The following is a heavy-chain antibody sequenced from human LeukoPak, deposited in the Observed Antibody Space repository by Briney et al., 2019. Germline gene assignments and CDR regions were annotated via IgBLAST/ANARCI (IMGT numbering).Heavy chain of an antibody. D-gene: IGHD1-26*01. Sequence: ASVKVSCKASGYTFTSYYMHWVRQAPGQGLEWMGIINPSGGSTSYAQKFQGRVTMTRDMPTSTVYMELSSLRSEDTAVYYCARDTSPRENFDYWGQGTLVTVSS. V-gene: IGHV1-46*01. J-gene: IGHJ4*02. CDR2: INPSGGST. CDR3: ARDTSPRENFDY. CDR1: GYTFTSYY.